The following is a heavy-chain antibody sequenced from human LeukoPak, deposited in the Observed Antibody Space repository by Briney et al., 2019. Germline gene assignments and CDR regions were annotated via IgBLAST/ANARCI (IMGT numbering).Heavy chain of an antibody. CDR2: IKHDGSVK. V-gene: IGHV3-7*04. Sequence: PGGSLRLSCTASGFSFSTFWMNWVRQALGKGLEWGANIKHDGSVKYYVDSVKGRLTISRDNAMQSLYLQMNSLRAEDTAVYYCAGGVSYWGRGTLVTVSS. J-gene: IGHJ4*02. CDR3: AGGVSY. CDR1: GFSFSTFW.